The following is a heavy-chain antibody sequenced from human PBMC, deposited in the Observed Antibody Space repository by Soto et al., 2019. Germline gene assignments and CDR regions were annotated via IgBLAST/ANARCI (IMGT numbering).Heavy chain of an antibody. CDR1: GGTFSSYA. Sequence: SVKVSCKASGGTFSSYAISWVRQAPGQGLEWMGGIIPIFGTANYAQKFQVRVTITADEATSTAYMELSSLRSEDTAVYYCARHRASGRYFPYFNYCGQGTLVTVSS. CDR3: ARHRASGRYFPYFNY. J-gene: IGHJ4*02. D-gene: IGHD1-26*01. CDR2: IIPIFGTA. V-gene: IGHV1-69*13.